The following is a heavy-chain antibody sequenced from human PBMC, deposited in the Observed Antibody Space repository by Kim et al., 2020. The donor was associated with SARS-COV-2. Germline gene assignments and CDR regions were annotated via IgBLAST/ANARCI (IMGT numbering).Heavy chain of an antibody. D-gene: IGHD2-15*01. V-gene: IGHV4-39*01. Sequence: SETLSLTCTVSGGSISSSSYYWGWIRQPPGKGLEWIGSIYYSGGTYYNPSLKSRVTISVDTSKNQFSLKLSSVTAADTAVYYCARHPYCSGGSCFPFYYWYFDLWGRGTLVTVSS. J-gene: IGHJ2*01. CDR3: ARHPYCSGGSCFPFYYWYFDL. CDR2: IYYSGGT. CDR1: GGSISSSSYY.